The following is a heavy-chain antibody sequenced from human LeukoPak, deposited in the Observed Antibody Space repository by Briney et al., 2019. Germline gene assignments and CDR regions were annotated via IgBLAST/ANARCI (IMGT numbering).Heavy chain of an antibody. CDR2: INKDGSGK. J-gene: IGHJ4*02. D-gene: IGHD2-15*01. CDR1: GFMFSNFW. Sequence: GGSLRLSCEGSGFMFSNFWMNWVRQSPGKGLEWVANINKDGSGKYYLESVKGRFTISRDNSKNTLYLQMNSLRAEDTAVYYCARGLVAFDYWGQGTLVTVSS. CDR3: ARGLVAFDY. V-gene: IGHV3-7*03.